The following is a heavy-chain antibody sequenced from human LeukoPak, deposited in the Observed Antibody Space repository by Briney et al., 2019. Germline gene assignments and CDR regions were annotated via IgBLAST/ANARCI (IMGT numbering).Heavy chain of an antibody. CDR2: ISSSSSTI. Sequence: GGSLRLSCAVSGFTFSSYAMNWVRQAPGKGLEWVSYISSSSSTIYYADSVKGRFTISRDNAKDSLYLQMNGLTAEDTAVYFCGRGYPTDFDYWGQGTLVTVSS. J-gene: IGHJ4*02. CDR3: GRGYPTDFDY. V-gene: IGHV3-48*04. D-gene: IGHD1-1*01. CDR1: GFTFSSYA.